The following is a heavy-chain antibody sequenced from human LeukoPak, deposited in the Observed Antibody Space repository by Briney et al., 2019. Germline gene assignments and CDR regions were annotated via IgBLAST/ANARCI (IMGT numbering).Heavy chain of an antibody. CDR3: AKGITMIVVVTFDAFDI. CDR2: IRYDGSNK. Sequence: GGSLRLSCAASGFTFSSYGMHWVRQAPGKGLEWVAFIRYDGSNKYYADSVKGRFTISRDNSKNTLYLQMNSLRAEDTAVYYCAKGITMIVVVTFDAFDIWGQGTMVTVSS. J-gene: IGHJ3*02. CDR1: GFTFSSYG. V-gene: IGHV3-30*02. D-gene: IGHD3-22*01.